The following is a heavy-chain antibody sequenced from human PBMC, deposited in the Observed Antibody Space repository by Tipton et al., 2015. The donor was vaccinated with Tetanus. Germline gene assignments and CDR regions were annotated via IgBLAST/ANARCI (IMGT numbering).Heavy chain of an antibody. J-gene: IGHJ4*02. Sequence: TLSLTCTVSGGSISSYYWSWIRQHPVKGLEWIGYIYYTGNTYYNPSLKSRVTISVDTSKNQFSLKLSSVTGADTAVYYCARGRDQYKSGNYWGQGTLVAVSS. V-gene: IGHV4-31*03. D-gene: IGHD5-24*01. CDR1: GGSISSYY. CDR2: IYYTGNT. CDR3: ARGRDQYKSGNY.